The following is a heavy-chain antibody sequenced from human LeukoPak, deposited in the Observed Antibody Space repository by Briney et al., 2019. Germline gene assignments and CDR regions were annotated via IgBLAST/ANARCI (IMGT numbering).Heavy chain of an antibody. D-gene: IGHD2-15*01. CDR1: GYTFTSYD. J-gene: IGHJ4*02. CDR2: MNPNSGNT. Sequence: ASVKVSCKASGYTFTSYDINWVRQATGQGLEWMEWMNPNSGNTGYAQKFQGRVTMTRNTSISTAYMELSSLRSEDTAVYYCARSLGYCSGGSCWGQGTLVTVSS. V-gene: IGHV1-8*01. CDR3: ARSLGYCSGGSC.